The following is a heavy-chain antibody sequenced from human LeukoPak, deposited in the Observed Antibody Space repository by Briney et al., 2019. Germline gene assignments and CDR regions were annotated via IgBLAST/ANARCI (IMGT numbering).Heavy chain of an antibody. Sequence: PSETLSLTCTVSGGYISSSSYYWGWIRQPPGKGLEWIGSIYYSGSTYYNPSLKTRVTISVDTSKNQFSLKLSSVTAADTAVYHCARGTYYFDYWGQGTLVTVSS. J-gene: IGHJ4*02. CDR3: ARGTYYFDY. V-gene: IGHV4-39*07. CDR2: IYYSGST. D-gene: IGHD1-1*01. CDR1: GGYISSSSYY.